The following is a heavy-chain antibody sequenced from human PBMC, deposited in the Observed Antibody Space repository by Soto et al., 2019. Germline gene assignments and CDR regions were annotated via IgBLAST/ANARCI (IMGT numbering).Heavy chain of an antibody. CDR2: ISAYNGNT. Sequence: ASVKVSCKASGYTFTSYGISWVRQAPGQGLEWIGWISAYNGNTNYAQKLQGRVTMTTDTSTSTAYMELRSLRSDDTAVYYCARAPILYDILTGYYPYYFDYWGQGTLVTVSS. D-gene: IGHD3-9*01. V-gene: IGHV1-18*01. CDR1: GYTFTSYG. CDR3: ARAPILYDILTGYYPYYFDY. J-gene: IGHJ4*02.